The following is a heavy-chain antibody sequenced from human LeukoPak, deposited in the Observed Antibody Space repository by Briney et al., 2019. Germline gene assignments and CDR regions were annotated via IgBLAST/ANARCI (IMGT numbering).Heavy chain of an antibody. J-gene: IGHJ6*04. CDR2: ISSSGSTI. V-gene: IGHV3-48*03. CDR3: ARGSHPYGMDV. CDR1: GSTFSSYE. Sequence: PGGSLRLSCAASGSTFSSYEMNWVRQAPGKGLEWVSYISSSGSTIYYADSVKGRFTISRDNAKNSLYLQMNSLRAEDTAVYYCARGSHPYGMDVWGKGTTVTVSS.